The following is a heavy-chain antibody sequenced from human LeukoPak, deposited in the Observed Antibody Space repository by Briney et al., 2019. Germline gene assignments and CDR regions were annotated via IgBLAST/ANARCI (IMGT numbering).Heavy chain of an antibody. V-gene: IGHV5-51*01. Sequence: KCGESLKISCKGSGYSFTNYWIDWVRQMPGKGLEWMGIIYPGDSDTRYSPSFQGQVTISADKSISTAYLQWSSLKASDTAMYYCARQVGDYYDSSGYSLDWGQGTLVTVSS. CDR1: GYSFTNYW. J-gene: IGHJ4*02. CDR2: IYPGDSDT. CDR3: ARQVGDYYDSSGYSLD. D-gene: IGHD3-22*01.